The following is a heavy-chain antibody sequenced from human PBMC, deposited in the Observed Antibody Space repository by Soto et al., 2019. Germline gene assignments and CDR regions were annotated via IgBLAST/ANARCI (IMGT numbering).Heavy chain of an antibody. V-gene: IGHV3-33*01. CDR2: IWYDGSNE. CDR3: ARDSGVTPYDFWSIKGNYYFYGMDV. J-gene: IGHJ6*02. D-gene: IGHD3-3*01. CDR1: GFTFSNYG. Sequence: QVQLVESGGGVVQPGRSLRLFCAASGFTFSNYGMHWVRQAPGKGLEWVALIWYDGSNEDYAGSVRGRFTISRDNSKNTLHLQMNGLRAEDTAVDYCARDSGVTPYDFWSIKGNYYFYGMDVWGQGTTVTVS.